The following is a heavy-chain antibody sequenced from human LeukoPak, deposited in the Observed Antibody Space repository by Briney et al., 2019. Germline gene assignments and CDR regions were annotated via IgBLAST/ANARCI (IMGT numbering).Heavy chain of an antibody. CDR3: ARAIWYGSGTTAFDY. D-gene: IGHD3-10*01. J-gene: IGHJ4*02. CDR2: IYTSGITNYNT. V-gene: IGHV4-4*07. CDR1: AGSFSSYY. Sequence: SETLSLTCTVSAGSFSSYYWSWIRQPAGKGLEWIGRIYTSGITNYNTNYNPSLSSRVTMSVDTSKNQFSLKLNSVTAADTAVYYCARAIWYGSGTTAFDYWGPGTLVTVSS.